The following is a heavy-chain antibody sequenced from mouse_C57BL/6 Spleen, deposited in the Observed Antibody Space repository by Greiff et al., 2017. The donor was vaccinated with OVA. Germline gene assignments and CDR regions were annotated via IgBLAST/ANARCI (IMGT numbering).Heavy chain of an antibody. CDR3: AREGDYDEDY. J-gene: IGHJ2*01. D-gene: IGHD2-4*01. Sequence: QVQLKESGPELVKPGASVKISCKASGYAFSSSWMNWVKQRPGKGLEWIGRIYPGDGDTNYNGKFKGKATLTADKSSSTAYMQLSSLTSEDSAVYFFAREGDYDEDYWGQGTTLTVSS. CDR2: IYPGDGDT. V-gene: IGHV1-82*01. CDR1: GYAFSSSW.